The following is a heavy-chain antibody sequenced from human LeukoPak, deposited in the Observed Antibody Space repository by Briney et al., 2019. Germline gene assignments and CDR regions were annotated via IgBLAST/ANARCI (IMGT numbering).Heavy chain of an antibody. J-gene: IGHJ4*02. CDR2: IIPIFGTA. V-gene: IGHV1-69*06. Sequence: SVKVSCKASGGTFSSYAIGWVRQAPGQGLEWMGGIIPIFGTANYAQKFQGRVTITADKSTSTAYMELSSLRSEDTAVYYCAREEYYYGSGGDYWGQGTLVTVSS. CDR1: GGTFSSYA. CDR3: AREEYYYGSGGDY. D-gene: IGHD3-10*01.